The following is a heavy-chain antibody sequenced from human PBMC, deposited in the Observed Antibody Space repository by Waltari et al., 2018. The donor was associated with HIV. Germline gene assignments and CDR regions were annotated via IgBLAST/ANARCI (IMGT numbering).Heavy chain of an antibody. Sequence: QEQLVQSGAEVKKPGASVQVSCKASGYTFTGYFMHWVRQAPGQGLEWMGWINPSSGGTNYGQKFQGRVTMTRDTSISTAYMELRWLRSDDTAVYYCARASYPDDFWTDFGMDVWGQGTTVTVSS. J-gene: IGHJ6*02. CDR2: INPSSGGT. D-gene: IGHD3-3*01. CDR3: ARASYPDDFWTDFGMDV. V-gene: IGHV1-2*02. CDR1: GYTFTGYF.